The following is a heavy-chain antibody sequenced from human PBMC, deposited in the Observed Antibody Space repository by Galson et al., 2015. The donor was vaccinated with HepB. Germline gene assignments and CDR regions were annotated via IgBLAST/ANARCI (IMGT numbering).Heavy chain of an antibody. CDR1: GYSFTSYW. CDR3: ARHSGRDILTGADAFDI. CDR2: IYPGDSDT. J-gene: IGHJ3*02. D-gene: IGHD3-9*01. Sequence: QSGAEVKKPGESLKISCKGSGYSFTSYWIGWVRQMPGKGLEWMGIIYPGDSDTRYSPSFQGQVTISADKPISTAYLQWSSLKASDTAMYYCARHSGRDILTGADAFDIWGQGTIVTVSS. V-gene: IGHV5-51*01.